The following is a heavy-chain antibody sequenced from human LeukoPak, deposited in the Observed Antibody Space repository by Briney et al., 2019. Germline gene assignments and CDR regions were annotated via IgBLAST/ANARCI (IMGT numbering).Heavy chain of an antibody. V-gene: IGHV3-30*02. CDR3: TSLGTL. J-gene: IGHJ4*02. Sequence: PGESLRLSCAASGSMFSNFGMHWVRQAPGKGLEWLAFIRKDGTREEYRDSVKGRFTISRDNSKNIMFLQMNSLRVDDTAMYYCTSLGTLWGQGTLVTVSS. CDR2: IRKDGTRE. CDR1: GSMFSNFG.